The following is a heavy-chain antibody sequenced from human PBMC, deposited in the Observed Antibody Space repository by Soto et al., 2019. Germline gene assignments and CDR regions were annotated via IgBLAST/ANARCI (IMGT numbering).Heavy chain of an antibody. V-gene: IGHV1-24*01. CDR2: FDPEDGET. D-gene: IGHD4-4*01. Sequence: ASVKVSCKVSGYTLTELSMHWVRQAPGKGLEWMGGFDPEDGETIYAQKFQGRVTMTEDTSTDTAYMELSSLRSEVTAVYYCATGWVYSNWFDPWGQGTLVTVSS. CDR1: GYTLTELS. J-gene: IGHJ5*02. CDR3: ATGWVYSNWFDP.